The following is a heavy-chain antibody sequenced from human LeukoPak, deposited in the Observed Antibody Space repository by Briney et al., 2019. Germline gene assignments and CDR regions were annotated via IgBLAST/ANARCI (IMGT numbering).Heavy chain of an antibody. D-gene: IGHD3-10*01. CDR3: ATGSSRYYYYMDV. CDR2: IYFSGNT. Sequence: SETLSLTCTVSGGSIRSNSYYWGWIRQPPGQGLEWIGSIYFSGNTYYNPSPKSRVTISVDTSKNKFSLKLSSVTAADTAVYYCATGSSRYYYYMDVWGKGTTVTVSS. CDR1: GGSIRSNSYY. J-gene: IGHJ6*03. V-gene: IGHV4-39*01.